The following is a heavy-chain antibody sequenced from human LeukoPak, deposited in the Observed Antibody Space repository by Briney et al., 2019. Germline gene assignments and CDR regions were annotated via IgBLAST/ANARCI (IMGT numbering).Heavy chain of an antibody. Sequence: WKTLSLTCTVSGGSISSSSYYWGWIRQPPGKGLEWNGSIYYSGSTYYNPSLKSRVTISVDTSKNQFSLKLSSVTAADTAVYYCARWSGSYFDYWGQGTLVTVSS. J-gene: IGHJ4*03. V-gene: IGHV4-39*01. CDR3: ARWSGSYFDY. CDR2: IYYSGST. D-gene: IGHD3-3*01. CDR1: GGSISSSSYY.